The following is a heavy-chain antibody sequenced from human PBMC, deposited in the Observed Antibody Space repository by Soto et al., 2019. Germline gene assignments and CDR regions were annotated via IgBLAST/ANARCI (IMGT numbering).Heavy chain of an antibody. CDR1: GYTFISHW. CDR3: ARNLNWNSDY. Sequence: EVQLVQSGAEVRKPGESLKISCKGSGYTFISHWIAWVRQMPGKGLEWMGIVFPGDSDTRYSPSFQGQVTISVDKSINTAYLQWSSLRASDTAIYYCARNLNWNSDYWGQGTLVTVSS. V-gene: IGHV5-51*01. CDR2: VFPGDSDT. D-gene: IGHD1-7*01. J-gene: IGHJ4*02.